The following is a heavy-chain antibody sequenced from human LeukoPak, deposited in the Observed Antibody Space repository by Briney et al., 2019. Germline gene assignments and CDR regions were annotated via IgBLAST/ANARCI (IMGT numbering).Heavy chain of an antibody. CDR3: PRALTSGSYFLGYFDY. Sequence: ASVKVSCKASGYTFTSYGISWVRQAPGQGLEWMGWISPYNGNTNYAQKLQGRVTMTTDTSTRTAYLELRSLTSDDTAVYSCPRALTSGSYFLGYFDYWGQGTLVTVSS. CDR1: GYTFTSYG. D-gene: IGHD1-26*01. CDR2: ISPYNGNT. J-gene: IGHJ4*02. V-gene: IGHV1-18*04.